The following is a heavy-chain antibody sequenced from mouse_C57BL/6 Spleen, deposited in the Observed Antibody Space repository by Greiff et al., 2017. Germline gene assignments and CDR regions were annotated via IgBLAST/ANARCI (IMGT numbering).Heavy chain of an antibody. Sequence: EVKLVESEGGLVQPGSSMKLSCTASGFTFSDYYMAWVRQVPEKGLEWVANINYDGSSTYYLDSLKSRFIISKDNAKNILYLQMSSLKSEDTATYYCARRASNYGDWYFDVWGPGTTVTVSS. J-gene: IGHJ1*01. CDR3: ARRASNYGDWYFDV. D-gene: IGHD2-5*01. CDR2: INYDGSST. CDR1: GFTFSDYY. V-gene: IGHV5-16*02.